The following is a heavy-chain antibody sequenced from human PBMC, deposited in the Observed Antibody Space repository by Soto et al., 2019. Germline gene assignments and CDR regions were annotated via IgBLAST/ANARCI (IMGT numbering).Heavy chain of an antibody. CDR2: ITPYNGNA. Sequence: ASVKVSCKASGYTFSNFGINWVRQAPGQGLEWMGWITPYNGNANYAQKYQDRLTVTTDTSTNTAYLELRSLRSDDTAVYFCARARMYSGAYHDYWGQGTLVTVSS. J-gene: IGHJ4*02. CDR3: ARARMYSGAYHDY. D-gene: IGHD1-26*01. CDR1: GYTFSNFG. V-gene: IGHV1-18*04.